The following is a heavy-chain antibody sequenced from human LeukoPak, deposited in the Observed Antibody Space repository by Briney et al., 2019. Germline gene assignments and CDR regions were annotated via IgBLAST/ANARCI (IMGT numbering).Heavy chain of an antibody. Sequence: GPSLRLSCPPSGFTFSSYGMNLVRQAPGKWRECVSYISLTSNTITYADSVKGRFTISRDNATNSLYVQMNSLRPKNTTVYYCARHIRGATVTTSGYHYMDVWGKGTTVTVSS. CDR1: GFTFSSYG. CDR3: ARHIRGATVTTSGYHYMDV. J-gene: IGHJ6*03. D-gene: IGHD4-17*01. V-gene: IGHV3-48*01. CDR2: ISLTSNTI.